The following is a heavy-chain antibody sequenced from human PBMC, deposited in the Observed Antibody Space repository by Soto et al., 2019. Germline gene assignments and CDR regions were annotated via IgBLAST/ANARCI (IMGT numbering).Heavy chain of an antibody. J-gene: IGHJ6*02. D-gene: IGHD3-10*01. CDR3: ARDITMVRGVIFYYYGMDV. Sequence: ASVKVSCKASGYTFTSYGISWVRQAHGQGLEWMGWISAYNGNTNYAQKLQGRVTMTTDTSTSTAYMELRSLRSDDTAVYYCARDITMVRGVIFYYYGMDVWGQGTTVTVSS. CDR2: ISAYNGNT. CDR1: GYTFTSYG. V-gene: IGHV1-18*04.